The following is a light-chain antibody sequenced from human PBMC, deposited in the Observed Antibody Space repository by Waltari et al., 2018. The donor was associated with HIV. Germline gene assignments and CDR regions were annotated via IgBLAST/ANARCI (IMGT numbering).Light chain of an antibody. CDR3: QQYNKWPLT. Sequence: EIVMMQSPATLSVSPGERATLSCRASQSVSSNLAWYQQKPDQAPRLLIYGASTRATGIPARFSGSGSGTEFTLTISSLQSEDFAVYYCQQYNKWPLTFGGGTKVEIK. CDR1: QSVSSN. V-gene: IGKV3D-15*01. CDR2: GAS. J-gene: IGKJ4*01.